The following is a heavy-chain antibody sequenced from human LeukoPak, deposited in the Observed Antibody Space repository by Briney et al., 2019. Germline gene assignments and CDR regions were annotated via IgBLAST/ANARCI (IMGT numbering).Heavy chain of an antibody. CDR2: ISDGGGST. CDR3: AKDSTVSGSYYGMDV. V-gene: IGHV3-23*01. CDR1: GFAFNNYV. Sequence: GGSLRLSCAASGFAFNNYVMTWVRQAPGKGLEWVSSISDGGGSTYYTDSVKGRFTISRDNSKNTLYLQMNSLRAEDTALYYCAKDSTVSGSYYGMDVWGQGTTVTVS. J-gene: IGHJ6*02. D-gene: IGHD3-3*01.